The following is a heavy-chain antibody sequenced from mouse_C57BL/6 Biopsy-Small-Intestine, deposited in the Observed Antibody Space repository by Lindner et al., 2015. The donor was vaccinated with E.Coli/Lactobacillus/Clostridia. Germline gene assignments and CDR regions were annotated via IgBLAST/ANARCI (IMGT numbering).Heavy chain of an antibody. CDR1: GYAFSSSW. CDR2: IYPGDGDT. CDR3: ATYGSSPAWFAY. J-gene: IGHJ3*01. D-gene: IGHD1-1*01. V-gene: IGHV1-82*01. Sequence: VQLQESGPELVKPGASVKISCKASGYAFSSSWMNWVKQRPGKGLEWIGRIYPGDGDTNYNGKFKGKATLTADKSSSTAYMQLSSLTSEDSAVYFCATYGSSPAWFAYWGQGTLVTVSA.